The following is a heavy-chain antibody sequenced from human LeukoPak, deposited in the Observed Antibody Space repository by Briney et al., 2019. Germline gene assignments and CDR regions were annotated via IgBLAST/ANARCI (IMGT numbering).Heavy chain of an antibody. D-gene: IGHD2-15*01. CDR2: IYYSGST. CDR3: ARDLGGSYTADAFDL. Sequence: PSETLSLTCTVSGGSISSSSYYWGWIRQPPGKGLECIGSIYYSGSTYYNPSLKSRVTISVDTSKNQFSLKLSSVTAADTAVYYCARDLGGSYTADAFDLWGQGTMVTVSS. V-gene: IGHV4-39*07. CDR1: GGSISSSSYY. J-gene: IGHJ3*01.